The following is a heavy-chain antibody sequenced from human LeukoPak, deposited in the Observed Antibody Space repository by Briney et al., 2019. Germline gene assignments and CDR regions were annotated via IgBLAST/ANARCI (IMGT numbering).Heavy chain of an antibody. CDR1: GFTFSNYV. CDR3: AKLRLLEY. Sequence: PGGSLRLSCAASGFTFSNYVMSWVRHVPGKGLEWVSTMSGSGSSTYYADSVKGRFTISRDNSKNTLYLQMNSLRAEDTALYYCAKLRLLEYWGQGTLVTVSS. V-gene: IGHV3-23*01. CDR2: MSGSGSST. J-gene: IGHJ4*02. D-gene: IGHD3-3*01.